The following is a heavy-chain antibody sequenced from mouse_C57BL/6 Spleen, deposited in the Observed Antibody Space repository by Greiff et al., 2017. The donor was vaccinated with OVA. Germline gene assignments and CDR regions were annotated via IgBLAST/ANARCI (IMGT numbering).Heavy chain of an antibody. D-gene: IGHD2-5*01. V-gene: IGHV1-55*01. CDR1: GYTFTSYW. CDR3: ERGIYYSNYYAMDY. CDR2: IYPGSGST. J-gene: IGHJ4*01. Sequence: QVQLQQPGAELVKPGASVTMSCKASGYTFTSYWLTWVKQRPGQGLEWIGDIYPGSGSTNYNEKFKNKATLTVATSTSKAYMQLSSLSSDDSDVYYCERGIYYSNYYAMDYWGQGTSVTVSS.